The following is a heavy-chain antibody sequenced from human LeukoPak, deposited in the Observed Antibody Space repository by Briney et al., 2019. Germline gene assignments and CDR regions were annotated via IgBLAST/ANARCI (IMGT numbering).Heavy chain of an antibody. J-gene: IGHJ4*02. CDR1: GGTFSSYA. D-gene: IGHD3-22*01. V-gene: IGHV1-69*05. Sequence: SVKVSCKASGGTFSSYAISWVRQAPGQGLEWMGRIIPIFGTANYAQKFQGRVTITTDESTSTAYMELSSLRSEDTAVYYSARGSNYYDSSGYPSLWGQGTLVTVSS. CDR2: IIPIFGTA. CDR3: ARGSNYYDSSGYPSL.